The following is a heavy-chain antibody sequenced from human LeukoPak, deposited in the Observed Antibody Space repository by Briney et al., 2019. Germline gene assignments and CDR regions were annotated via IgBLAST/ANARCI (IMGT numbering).Heavy chain of an antibody. CDR1: GFSFSNYG. V-gene: IGHV3-48*04. D-gene: IGHD5-12*01. J-gene: IGHJ4*02. Sequence: GGSLRLSCAASGFSFSNYGMNWVRQAPGKGLEWISYISSRGNTKYYADSVKGRFTISRDNAKNSLYLQMDSLRAEDTAVYYCARDSEWLPDYWGQGTLVTVSS. CDR2: ISSRGNTK. CDR3: ARDSEWLPDY.